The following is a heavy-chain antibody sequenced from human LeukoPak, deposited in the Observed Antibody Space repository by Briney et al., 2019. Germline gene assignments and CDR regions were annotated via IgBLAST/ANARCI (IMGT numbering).Heavy chain of an antibody. CDR1: GFTFSSYA. J-gene: IGHJ4*02. D-gene: IGHD4-23*01. Sequence: GKPLGLSCAASGFTFSSYAMHWVRQAPGKGLEWVTLISYDGSDKYYADSVKGRFTISRDNSKNTLYLQMNSLRAEDTAVYYCARGYGGNSFGYFDYWGQGTLVTVSS. CDR2: ISYDGSDK. V-gene: IGHV3-30-3*01. CDR3: ARGYGGNSFGYFDY.